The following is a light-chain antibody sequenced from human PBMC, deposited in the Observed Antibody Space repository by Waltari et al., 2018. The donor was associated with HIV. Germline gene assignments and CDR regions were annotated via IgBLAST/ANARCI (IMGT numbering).Light chain of an antibody. Sequence: FPWLLQRPGPPPRLLFQKVSNPLSGAPLAFSSSGSGTFFTLNISTVEVEDGAFYFCMQGTQFPWTFGQGTKLEIK. CDR3: MQGTQFPWT. J-gene: IGKJ1*01. CDR2: KVS. V-gene: IGKV2-24*01.